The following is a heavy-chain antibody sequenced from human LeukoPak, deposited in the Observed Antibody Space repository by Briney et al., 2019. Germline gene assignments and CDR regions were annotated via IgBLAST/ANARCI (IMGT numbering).Heavy chain of an antibody. CDR3: ARGPPGGGGYYNGGFDY. CDR2: ISSSSSTI. V-gene: IGHV3-48*01. D-gene: IGHD3-9*01. CDR1: GFTFSSYS. Sequence: PGGSLRLSCAASGFTFSSYSMNWVRQAPGKGLGWVSYISSSSSTIYYADSVKGRFTISRDNAKNSLYLQMNSLRAEDTAVYYCARGPPGGGGYYNGGFDYWGQGTLVTVSS. J-gene: IGHJ4*02.